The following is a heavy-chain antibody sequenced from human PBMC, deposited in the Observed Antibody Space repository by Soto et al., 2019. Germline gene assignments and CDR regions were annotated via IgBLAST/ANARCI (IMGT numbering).Heavy chain of an antibody. CDR1: GFIFSNAW. Sequence: GGSLRLSFPASGFIFSNAWRTGSLQAQGRGREWVGRIKSKTDGGKTDYAAPVKGRFTISRDDSKNTLYLQMNSLTTEDTAVYYCTTVLTVYSYDNSGYSFWGQGTLVTVSS. J-gene: IGHJ4*02. V-gene: IGHV3-15*07. CDR2: IKSKTDGGKT. CDR3: TTVLTVYSYDNSGYSF. D-gene: IGHD3-22*01.